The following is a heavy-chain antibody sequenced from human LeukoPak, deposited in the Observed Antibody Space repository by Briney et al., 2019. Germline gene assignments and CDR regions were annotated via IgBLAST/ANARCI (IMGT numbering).Heavy chain of an antibody. CDR3: ARRLYDYGDYFDY. CDR2: IYYSGST. J-gene: IGHJ4*02. D-gene: IGHD4-17*01. CDR1: GGSISSSSYY. Sequence: SETLSLTCTVSGGSISSSSYYWGWIRQPPGKGLEWIGSIYYSGSTYYNPSLKSRVTISVDTSKNQFSLKLSSVTAADTAVYYCARRLYDYGDYFDYWGQGTLVTVSP. V-gene: IGHV4-39*01.